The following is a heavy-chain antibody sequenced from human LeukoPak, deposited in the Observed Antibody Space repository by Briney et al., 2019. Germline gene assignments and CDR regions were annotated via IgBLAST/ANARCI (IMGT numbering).Heavy chain of an antibody. CDR2: INPNNGGT. J-gene: IGHJ4*02. Sequence: ASVKVSCKASGYTFTDYYIHWVRQAPGQGLEWMGWINPNNGGTNYAQKFQGRVTMTRDTSISTAYMELSRLRSDDTAVYYCARDKSGNSGWYSYFDYWGQGTLVTVSS. D-gene: IGHD6-19*01. CDR3: ARDKSGNSGWYSYFDY. CDR1: GYTFTDYY. V-gene: IGHV1-2*02.